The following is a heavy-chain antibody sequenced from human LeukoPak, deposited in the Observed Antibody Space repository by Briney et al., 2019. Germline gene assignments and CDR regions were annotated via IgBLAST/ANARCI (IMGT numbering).Heavy chain of an antibody. Sequence: SETLSLTCAVYGGSFSGYYWSWIRQPPGKGLEWIGEINHSGSTNYNPSLKSRVTISVDTSKNQFSLKLSSVTAADTAVYYCARGHWDIVVAPAGYYYYMDVWGKGTTVTVSS. CDR1: GGSFSGYY. D-gene: IGHD2-2*01. CDR3: ARGHWDIVVAPAGYYYYMDV. J-gene: IGHJ6*03. CDR2: INHSGST. V-gene: IGHV4-34*01.